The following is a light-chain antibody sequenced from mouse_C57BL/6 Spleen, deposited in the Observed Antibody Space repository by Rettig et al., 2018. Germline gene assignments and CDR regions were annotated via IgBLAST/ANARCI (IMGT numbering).Light chain of an antibody. CDR1: QNVGSN. CDR3: QQYNSYPFT. Sequence: DIVMTQSQKFLSTSVGDRVSVTCKASQNVGSNVAWYQQKSGQSPKALIYSASYRYSGVPDRFTGSGSGTDFTLTISNVQSEDLAEYFCQQYNSYPFTFGSGTRLEIK. V-gene: IGKV6-15*01. J-gene: IGKJ4*01. CDR2: SAS.